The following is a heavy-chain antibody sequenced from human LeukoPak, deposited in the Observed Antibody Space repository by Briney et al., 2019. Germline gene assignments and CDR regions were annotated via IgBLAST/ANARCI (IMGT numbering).Heavy chain of an antibody. CDR3: AGEGYSPY. CDR1: GFTFSSYS. J-gene: IGHJ4*02. D-gene: IGHD6-13*01. CDR2: ISSSSSAI. V-gene: IGHV3-48*01. Sequence: GGSLRLSCAASGFTFSSYSMNWVRQAPGKGLEWVSYISSSSSAIYYAGSVKGRFTISRDNAKNSLYLQMNSLRAEDTAVYYCAGEGYSPYWGQGTLVTVSS.